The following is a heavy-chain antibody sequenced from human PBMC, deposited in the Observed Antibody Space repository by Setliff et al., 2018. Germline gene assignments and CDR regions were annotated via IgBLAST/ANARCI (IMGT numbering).Heavy chain of an antibody. CDR3: TTHLKWLDAFDI. Sequence: GGSLRLSCAASGFTFSTYRMHWVRQAPGKGLEWVAVIWDDGGNKYHADSVKGRFTISRDNSKNTLYLQMNSLKTEDTAVYYCTTHLKWLDAFDIWGQGTMVTVSS. J-gene: IGHJ3*02. V-gene: IGHV3-33*08. D-gene: IGHD5-12*01. CDR1: GFTFSTYR. CDR2: IWDDGGNK.